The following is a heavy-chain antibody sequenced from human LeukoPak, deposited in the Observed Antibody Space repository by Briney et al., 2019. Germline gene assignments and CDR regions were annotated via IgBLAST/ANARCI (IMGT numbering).Heavy chain of an antibody. V-gene: IGHV4-38-2*02. D-gene: IGHD2-2*01. CDR3: ARVWRYCSSTSCPGPLDY. CDR2: INHSGST. CDR1: GYFISRGYY. Sequence: KPSETLSLTCSVSGYFISRGYYWGWIRQPPGKGLDWIGEINHSGSTNYNPSLKSRVTISVDTSKNQFSLKLSSVTAADTAVYYCARVWRYCSSTSCPGPLDYWGQGNLVSVSS. J-gene: IGHJ4*02.